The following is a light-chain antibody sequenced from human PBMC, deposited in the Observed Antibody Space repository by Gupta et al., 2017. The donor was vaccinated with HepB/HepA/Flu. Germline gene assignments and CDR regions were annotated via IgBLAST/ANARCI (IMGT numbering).Light chain of an antibody. Sequence: SVLTPPPSVSGAPGQRVTISCTGSSSNIGAGYDVHWYQQLPGTAPKLLLYGNSNRPSGVPDRFSGSKAGTSASLAITGLQAEDEADYYCQSYDSSLDVVFGGGTKLTVL. CDR2: GNS. J-gene: IGLJ2*01. CDR1: SSNIGAGYD. V-gene: IGLV1-40*01. CDR3: QSYDSSLDVV.